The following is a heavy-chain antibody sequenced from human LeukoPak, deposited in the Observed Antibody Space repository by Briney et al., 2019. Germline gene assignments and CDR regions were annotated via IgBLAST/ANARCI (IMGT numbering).Heavy chain of an antibody. Sequence: GGSLRLSCAASGFTFARNTMTWVRQAPGKGLEWVSSISGSGSDTYYADSVKGRFTISRDNSKNTLYLEVNGLRADDTAVYYCAREQNIRGVIVIVDSWGQGTLVTVSS. CDR3: AREQNIRGVIVIVDS. V-gene: IGHV3-23*01. D-gene: IGHD3-10*01. J-gene: IGHJ4*02. CDR2: ISGSGSDT. CDR1: GFTFARNT.